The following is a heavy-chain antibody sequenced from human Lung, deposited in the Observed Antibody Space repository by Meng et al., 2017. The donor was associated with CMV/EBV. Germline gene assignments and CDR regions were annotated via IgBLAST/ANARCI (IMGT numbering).Heavy chain of an antibody. Sequence: SCEASGFHFSGYWLSWVRQAPGKGLEWVANINQHGTTKYYADSLKGRFTISRDNTKNSLFLQIKSLRAEDTALYYCARELSSADYYFDYWGQGAPVT. J-gene: IGHJ4*02. V-gene: IGHV3-7*01. D-gene: IGHD2-2*01. CDR2: INQHGTTK. CDR3: ARELSSADYYFDY. CDR1: GFHFSGYW.